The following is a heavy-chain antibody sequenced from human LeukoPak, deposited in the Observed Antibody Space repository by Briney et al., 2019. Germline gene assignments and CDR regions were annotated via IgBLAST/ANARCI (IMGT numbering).Heavy chain of an antibody. CDR1: GFTFSSYA. V-gene: IGHV3-23*01. J-gene: IGHJ4*02. CDR3: AKAPTGYCSGGSCYSPFGF. Sequence: PGGSLRLSCAASGFTFSSYAMNWVRQAPGKGLEWVSVISGSGGTTNYADSVKGRFTISRDNSKNTLYLQMNSLRAEDTAVYYRAKAPTGYCSGGSCYSPFGFGGQGTLVTVYS. D-gene: IGHD2-15*01. CDR2: ISGSGGTT.